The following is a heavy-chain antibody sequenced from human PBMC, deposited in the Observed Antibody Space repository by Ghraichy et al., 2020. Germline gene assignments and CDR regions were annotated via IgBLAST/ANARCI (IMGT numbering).Heavy chain of an antibody. CDR3: ARHQLDYFGAGTYYFDY. CDR2: IYYTGAT. D-gene: IGHD3-10*01. CDR1: GGSISGGSYY. V-gene: IGHV4-39*01. Sequence: SETLSLTCTVSGGSISGGSYYWAWIRQPPGKGLEWIGTIYYTGATYYNPSLKSRVIIPVDTSKNHFSLKLTSVTAADTAVYYGARHQLDYFGAGTYYFDYWGQGTLVTVSS. J-gene: IGHJ4*02.